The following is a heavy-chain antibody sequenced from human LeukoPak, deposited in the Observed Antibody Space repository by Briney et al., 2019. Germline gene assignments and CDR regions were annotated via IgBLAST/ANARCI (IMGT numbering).Heavy chain of an antibody. V-gene: IGHV3-30*18. CDR3: AKDWAPYCGADCYFNY. Sequence: PGGSLRLSCAASGFIFNNYGMHWVRQAPGKGLEWVAVISYDGSNKNYADSVKGRFTISRDSSKNTVHLQMNSLRVEDTAVYYCAKDWAPYCGADCYFNYWGQGTLVTVSS. CDR2: ISYDGSNK. CDR1: GFIFNNYG. D-gene: IGHD2-21*02. J-gene: IGHJ4*01.